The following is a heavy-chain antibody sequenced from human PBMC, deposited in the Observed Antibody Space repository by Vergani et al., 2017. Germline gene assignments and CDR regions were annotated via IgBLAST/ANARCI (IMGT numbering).Heavy chain of an antibody. CDR3: VRDKDIVVQNIHYDAFDI. CDR2: IDPSGSDM. J-gene: IGHJ3*02. D-gene: IGHD2-15*01. Sequence: ELQLVESGGGLVQPGRSLRLSCVASGFTFTTSWMHWVRRTPGKGLMWVSRIDPSGSDMVYADSVKGRFTISRDNAKNTLYLQMNSLRAEDTAVYFCVRDKDIVVQNIHYDAFDIWGQGTTVTISS. V-gene: IGHV3-74*01. CDR1: GFTFTTSW.